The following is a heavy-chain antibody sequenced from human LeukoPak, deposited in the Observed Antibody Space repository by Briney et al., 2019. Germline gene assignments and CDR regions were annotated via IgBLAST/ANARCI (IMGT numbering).Heavy chain of an antibody. D-gene: IGHD2-15*01. CDR3: AREGGHYCSGGSCYPAPVN. J-gene: IGHJ4*02. V-gene: IGHV4-59*11. CDR2: IYYSGST. Sequence: SETLSLTCTVSGGSISSHYWSWIRQPPGKGLERIGYIYYSGSTNYNPSLKSRVTISVDTPKNQFSLKLSSVTAADTAVYYCAREGGHYCSGGSCYPAPVNWGQGTLVTVSS. CDR1: GGSISSHY.